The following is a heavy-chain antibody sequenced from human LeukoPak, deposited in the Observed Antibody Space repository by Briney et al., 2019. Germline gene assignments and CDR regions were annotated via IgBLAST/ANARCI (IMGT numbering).Heavy chain of an antibody. CDR2: ISSSSSYT. D-gene: IGHD5-12*01. CDR1: GFTFSDYY. J-gene: IGHJ4*03. Sequence: GGSLRLSCAASGFTFSDYYMSWIRQAPGKGLEWVSYISSSSSYTDYADSVKGRFTISRDNAKNSLNLQMNSLRAEDTAVYYCARDSGYSGYSDYWGQGPWSPSP. CDR3: ARDSGYSGYSDY. V-gene: IGHV3-11*05.